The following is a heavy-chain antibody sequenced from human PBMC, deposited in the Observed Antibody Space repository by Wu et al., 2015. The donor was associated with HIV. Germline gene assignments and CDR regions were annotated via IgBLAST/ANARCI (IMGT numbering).Heavy chain of an antibody. J-gene: IGHJ5*02. CDR3: ARGPTLYCGGDCYWFDP. D-gene: IGHD2-21*02. V-gene: IGHV1-69*05. CDR2: IIPIFGTA. CDR1: GGTFSSYA. Sequence: QVQLVQSGAEVKKPGSSVKVSCKASGGTFSSYAISWVRQAPGQGLEWMGGIIPIFGTANYAQKFQGRVTITTDESTSTAYMELSSLRSEDTAVYYCARGPTLYCGGDCYWFDPWGQGTLVTVSS.